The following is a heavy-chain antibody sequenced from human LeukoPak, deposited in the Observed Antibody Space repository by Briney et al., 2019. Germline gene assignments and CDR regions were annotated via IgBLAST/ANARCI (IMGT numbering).Heavy chain of an antibody. D-gene: IGHD6-19*01. J-gene: IGHJ4*02. CDR3: AKSAGSSGWFYYFDY. V-gene: IGHV3-30*02. Sequence: GGSLRLSCAASGFTFSSYGMHWVRQAPGKGLEWVAFIRYDGSNKYYADSVKGRFTISRDNSKNTLYLQMNSLRAEDTAVYYCAKSAGSSGWFYYFDYWGQGTLVTVSS. CDR1: GFTFSSYG. CDR2: IRYDGSNK.